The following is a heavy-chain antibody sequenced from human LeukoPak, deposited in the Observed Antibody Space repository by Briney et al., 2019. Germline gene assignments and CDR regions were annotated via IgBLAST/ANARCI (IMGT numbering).Heavy chain of an antibody. CDR2: IYYSGST. CDR1: GGSISSYY. CDR3: ARHERSSITMVRGVKPKKWFDP. D-gene: IGHD3-10*01. J-gene: IGHJ5*02. Sequence: SETLSLTCTVSGGSISSYYWSWIRQPAGKGLKWIGYIYYSGSTNYNPSLKSRVTISVDTSKNRFSLKLSSVTAADTAVYYCARHERSSITMVRGVKPKKWFDPWGQGTLVTVSS. V-gene: IGHV4-59*08.